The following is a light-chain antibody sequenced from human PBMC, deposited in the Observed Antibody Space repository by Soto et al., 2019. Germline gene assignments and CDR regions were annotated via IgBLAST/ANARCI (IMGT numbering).Light chain of an antibody. J-gene: IGKJ5*01. Sequence: PGERVTVSCRASQCVSSSYLTWYQQKAGQAPRLLIYGASTRATSIPARFSGSGSGTEFTLTSSSLQPEDFALYYCQQYAHSTPIASGQGTRLEI. CDR3: QQYAHSTPIA. V-gene: IGKV3D-7*01. CDR1: QCVSSSY. CDR2: GAS.